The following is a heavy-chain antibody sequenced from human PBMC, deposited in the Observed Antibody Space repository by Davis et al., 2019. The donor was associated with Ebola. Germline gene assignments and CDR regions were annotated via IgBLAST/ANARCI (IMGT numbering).Heavy chain of an antibody. J-gene: IGHJ6*03. CDR3: ARGRYVGCSSTSCYRPGNYYYMDV. Sequence: PGGSLRLSCAVYGGSFSGYYWSWIRQPPGKGLEWIGEINHSGSTNYNPSLKSRVTISVDTSKNQFSLKLSSVTAADTAVYYCARGRYVGCSSTSCYRPGNYYYMDVWGKGTTVTVSS. CDR2: INHSGST. V-gene: IGHV4-34*01. D-gene: IGHD2-2*01. CDR1: GGSFSGYY.